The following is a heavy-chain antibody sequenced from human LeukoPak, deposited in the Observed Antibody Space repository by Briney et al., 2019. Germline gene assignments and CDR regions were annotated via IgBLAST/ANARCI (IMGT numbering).Heavy chain of an antibody. CDR1: GFTCDDYA. V-gene: IGHV3-43*02. CDR3: AKGGDSSGYYYPFDY. CDR2: ISGDGGST. J-gene: IGHJ4*02. Sequence: GGSLRLSCAASGFTCDDYAMHWVRQAPGKGLEWVSLISGDGGSTYYADSVKGRFTISRDNSKNSLYLQMNSLRTEDTALYYCAKGGDSSGYYYPFDYWGQGTLVTVSS. D-gene: IGHD3-22*01.